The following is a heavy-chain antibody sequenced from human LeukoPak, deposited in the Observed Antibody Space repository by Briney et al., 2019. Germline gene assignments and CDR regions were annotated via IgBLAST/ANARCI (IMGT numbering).Heavy chain of an antibody. V-gene: IGHV3-21*01. D-gene: IGHD2-2*01. J-gene: IGHJ4*02. Sequence: GGSLRLSCAASGFTFSSYSMNWVRQAPGKGLEWVSSISSSSSYIYYADSVKGRFTISRDNSKNTLYLQMNSLRTEDTAVYYRAKDRDLLVPAASPGWGQGTLVTVSS. CDR3: AKDRDLLVPAASPG. CDR1: GFTFSSYS. CDR2: ISSSSSYI.